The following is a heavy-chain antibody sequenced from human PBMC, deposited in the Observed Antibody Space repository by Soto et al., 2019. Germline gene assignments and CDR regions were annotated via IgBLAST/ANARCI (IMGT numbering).Heavy chain of an antibody. D-gene: IGHD3-10*01. CDR1: GRSISSYY. J-gene: IGHJ5*02. CDR2: IYYSGST. V-gene: IGHV4-59*08. CDR3: ARHYYGSGSYWNWFDP. Sequence: SETLSLTCTVSGRSISSYYWSWIRQPPGKGLEWIGYIYYSGSTNHNPSLKSRVTISVDTSKNQFSLKLSSVTAADTAVYYCARHYYGSGSYWNWFDPWGQGTLVT.